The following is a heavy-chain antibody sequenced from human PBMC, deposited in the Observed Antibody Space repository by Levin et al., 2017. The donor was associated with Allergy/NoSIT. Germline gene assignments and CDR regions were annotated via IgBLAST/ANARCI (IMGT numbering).Heavy chain of an antibody. V-gene: IGHV4-59*08. D-gene: IGHD2-15*01. Sequence: SETLSLTCTVSGGSISSYYWSWIRQPPGKGLEWIGFIYYSGSTNYNPSLKSRVTISVDTSKNQFSLMLSSVTAADTAVYDCARRLVVVAGPYWYFDLWGRGTLVTVSS. CDR2: IYYSGST. CDR1: GGSISSYY. J-gene: IGHJ2*01. CDR3: ARRLVVVAGPYWYFDL.